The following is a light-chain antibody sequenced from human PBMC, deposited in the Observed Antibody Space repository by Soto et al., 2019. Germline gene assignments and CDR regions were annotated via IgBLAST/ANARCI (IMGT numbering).Light chain of an antibody. V-gene: IGKV1-33*01. CDR1: QDISNY. CDR3: QQYDSLPIT. Sequence: DIQMTQSPSSLSASVGDRVTITFQASQDISNYLNWYQQKPGKAPKLLIYDASNLETGVPSRFSGSGSGTDFTFTISSLQPEDIATYFCQQYDSLPITFGQGTRLEIK. CDR2: DAS. J-gene: IGKJ5*01.